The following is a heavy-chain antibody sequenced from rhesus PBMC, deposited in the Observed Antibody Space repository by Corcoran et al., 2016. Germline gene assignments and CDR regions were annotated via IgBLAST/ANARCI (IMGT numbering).Heavy chain of an antibody. V-gene: IGHV4-169*02. CDR3: ARDSSGSWTFDY. CDR2: IYGSGSNT. CDR1: GGSISSSY. D-gene: IGHD6-25*01. Sequence: QLQLQESGPGLVKPSETLSVTCAVSGGSISSSYWSWIRQAPGKGLEWIGYIYGSGSNTNSNPSLKSRVTLSVDTSKTRLSLKLSSVTTADTAVYYCARDSSGSWTFDYWGQGVLVTVSS. J-gene: IGHJ4*01.